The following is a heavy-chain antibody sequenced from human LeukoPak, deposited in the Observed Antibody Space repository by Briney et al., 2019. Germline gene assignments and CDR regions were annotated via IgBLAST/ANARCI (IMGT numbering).Heavy chain of an antibody. Sequence: SGGSLRLSCAASGFTFSSCWMSWVRQAPGKGLEWVANMKQDGSEKYYVDSVKGRFTISRDNAKNSLYPQMNSLRAEDTAVYYCARSLAAGFDIWGQGTMVTVSS. V-gene: IGHV3-7*04. J-gene: IGHJ3*02. CDR1: GFTFSSCW. CDR2: MKQDGSEK. D-gene: IGHD6-25*01. CDR3: ARSLAAGFDI.